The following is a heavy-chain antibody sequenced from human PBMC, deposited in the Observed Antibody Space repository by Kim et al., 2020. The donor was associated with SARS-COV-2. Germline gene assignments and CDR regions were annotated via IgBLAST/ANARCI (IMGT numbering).Heavy chain of an antibody. CDR1: GGSISRSTYY. CDR3: ARAHSSGYYCDFDY. D-gene: IGHD3-22*01. Sequence: SETLSLSCTVSGGSISRSTYYWGWIRQPPGKGLEWIGTIYYSGSTYYNPSLKSRVTISVDTSKNQFSLKLSSVTAADTAVYYCARAHSSGYYCDFDYWGQGALVTVSS. J-gene: IGHJ4*02. V-gene: IGHV4-39*07. CDR2: IYYSGST.